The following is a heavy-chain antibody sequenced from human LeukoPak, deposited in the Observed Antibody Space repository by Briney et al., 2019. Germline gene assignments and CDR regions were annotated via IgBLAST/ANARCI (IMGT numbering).Heavy chain of an antibody. V-gene: IGHV3-21*01. Sequence: GGSLRLSCAASGFIFSSYNMNWVRQAPGKGLEWVSSISSSITYIYYGDSVKGRFSISRDNAKNSLYLQMNSLRAEDTAVYYCARDGYSSSSFDFWGQGTLVTVSS. D-gene: IGHD6-6*01. J-gene: IGHJ4*02. CDR1: GFIFSSYN. CDR3: ARDGYSSSSFDF. CDR2: ISSSITYI.